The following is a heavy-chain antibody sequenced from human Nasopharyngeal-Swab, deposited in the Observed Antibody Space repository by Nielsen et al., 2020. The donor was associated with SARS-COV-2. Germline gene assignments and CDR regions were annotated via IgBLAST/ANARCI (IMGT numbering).Heavy chain of an antibody. CDR2: IKQDGSEK. D-gene: IGHD2-2*01. Sequence: GESLKISCAASGFTFSSCWMSWVRQAPGKGLEWVANIKQDGSEKYYVDSVKGRFTISRDNAKNSLYLQMNSLRAEDTAVYYCARGGGLDIVVVPADYYYYMDVWGKGTTVTVSS. V-gene: IGHV3-7*01. J-gene: IGHJ6*03. CDR3: ARGGGLDIVVVPADYYYYMDV. CDR1: GFTFSSCW.